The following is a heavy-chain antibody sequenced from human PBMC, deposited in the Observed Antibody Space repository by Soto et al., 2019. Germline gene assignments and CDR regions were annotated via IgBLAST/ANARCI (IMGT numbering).Heavy chain of an antibody. Sequence: EVQLLESGGGLVQPGGSLRLSCAASGFTFSSYAMSWVRQAPGKGLEWVSAISGSGGSTYYADSVKGRFTISRDNSKSTLYLQMNSLRAEDTAVYYCAKGNDILTGYNGYWGQGTLVTVSS. D-gene: IGHD3-9*01. J-gene: IGHJ4*02. V-gene: IGHV3-23*01. CDR3: AKGNDILTGYNGY. CDR1: GFTFSSYA. CDR2: ISGSGGST.